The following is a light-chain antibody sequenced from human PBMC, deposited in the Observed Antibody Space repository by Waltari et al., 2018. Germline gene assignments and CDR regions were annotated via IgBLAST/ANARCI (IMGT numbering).Light chain of an antibody. CDR3: QQYDISPLT. V-gene: IGKV3-20*01. CDR1: QTVRTTY. Sequence: DIVLTQPPRTLSLSPGERATLSSRASQTVRTTYLAWYQQKPGQAPTLLIYGVSSRATGISDRFSGSGSGTDFSLTISSLEPEDFAVYYCQQYDISPLTFGGGTKVEIK. CDR2: GVS. J-gene: IGKJ4*02.